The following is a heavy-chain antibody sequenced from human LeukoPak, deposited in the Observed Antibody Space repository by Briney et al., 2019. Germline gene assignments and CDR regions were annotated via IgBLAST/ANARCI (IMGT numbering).Heavy chain of an antibody. CDR2: IIPISGTT. V-gene: IGHV1-69*13. D-gene: IGHD1-26*01. J-gene: IGHJ4*02. CDR1: GGTLNSYV. Sequence: ASVKVSCKASGGTLNSYVISWVRQAPGQGLEWMGGIIPISGTTNYAQKFQGRVTITADESTSTAYMELSSLRSEDTAVYYCARSFVSYSGSYYFDYWGQGTLVTVSS. CDR3: ARSFVSYSGSYYFDY.